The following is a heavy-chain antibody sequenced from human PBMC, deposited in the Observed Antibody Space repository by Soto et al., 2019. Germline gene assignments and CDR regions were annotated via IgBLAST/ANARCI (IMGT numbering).Heavy chain of an antibody. CDR2: INPSGGST. Sequence: ASVKVSCKASGYTSTSYYMHWVRQAPGQGLEWMGIINPSGGSTSYAQKFQGRVTMTRDTSTSTVYMELSSLRSEDTAVYYCARESHGDPYFDYWGQGTLVTVSS. CDR3: ARESHGDPYFDY. V-gene: IGHV1-46*01. CDR1: GYTSTSYY. D-gene: IGHD4-17*01. J-gene: IGHJ4*02.